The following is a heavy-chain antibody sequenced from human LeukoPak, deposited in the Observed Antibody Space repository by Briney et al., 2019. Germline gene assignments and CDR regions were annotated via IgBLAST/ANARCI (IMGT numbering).Heavy chain of an antibody. D-gene: IGHD1-1*01. Sequence: GGSLRLSCAASGFTFSDYYMTWIRQAPGKGLEWVSYISSSGGTIYYADSVKGRFTISRDNSKNTLYLQMNTLRADDTAVYYCATTKQARRYFDYWGQGILVTVSS. V-gene: IGHV3-11*01. CDR3: ATTKQARRYFDY. CDR2: ISSSGGTI. J-gene: IGHJ4*02. CDR1: GFTFSDYY.